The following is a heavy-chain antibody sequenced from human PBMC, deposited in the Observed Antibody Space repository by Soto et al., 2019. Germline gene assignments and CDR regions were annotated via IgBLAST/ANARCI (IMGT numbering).Heavy chain of an antibody. J-gene: IGHJ4*02. V-gene: IGHV3-66*01. CDR2: IYSGGYT. CDR1: GFDVSNTD. CDR3: AREAIIVIAAPEYYFDY. D-gene: IGHD3-22*01. Sequence: EVQLVESGGDLVQRGGSLRLSCAASGFDVSNTDMSWVRQAPGKGLEWVSVIYSGGYTNYADSVKGRFIVSRDSHKNTLYLKMDSLRAEDTAVYYCAREAIIVIAAPEYYFDYWGQGTLVTVSS.